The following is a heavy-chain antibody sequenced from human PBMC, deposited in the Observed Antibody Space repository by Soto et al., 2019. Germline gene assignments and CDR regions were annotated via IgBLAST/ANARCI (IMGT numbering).Heavy chain of an antibody. CDR3: ARARKGYYDSSGSPRSYFDY. V-gene: IGHV1-69*06. Sequence: QVQLVQSGAEVKKLGSSVKVSCKASGGTFSSYAISWVRQAPGQGLEGMGGIIPIFGTANYAQKIQGRVTFTAHKSTSTAYMELSRLRSGDTAVYYCARARKGYYDSSGSPRSYFDYWGQGTLVTVSS. CDR2: IIPIFGTA. J-gene: IGHJ4*02. D-gene: IGHD3-22*01. CDR1: GGTFSSYA.